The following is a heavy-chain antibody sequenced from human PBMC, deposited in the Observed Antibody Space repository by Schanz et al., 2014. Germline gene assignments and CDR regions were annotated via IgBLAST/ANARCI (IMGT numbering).Heavy chain of an antibody. CDR2: INTNNGDP. D-gene: IGHD2-15*01. CDR3: ARGGVVVVTAALNWFDP. V-gene: IGHV7-4-1*02. J-gene: IGHJ5*02. CDR1: GYTFTSFA. Sequence: QVQLVQSGSELKKPGASVKVSCKASGYTFTSFAMNWVRQAPGQGLEWMGWINTNNGDPTYAQGFTGRFVFSLDTSVSTAYLQISSLKAEDTAVYYCARGGVVVVTAALNWFDPWGQGTLATVSS.